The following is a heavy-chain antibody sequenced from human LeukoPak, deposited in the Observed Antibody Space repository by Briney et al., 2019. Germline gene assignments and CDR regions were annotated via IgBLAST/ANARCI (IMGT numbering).Heavy chain of an antibody. CDR1: LGTFSSYA. Sequence: SVKVSCKASLGTFSSYAISWVRQAPGQGLEWMGSIIPILGIANYAQKFQGRVTTTSDETTSTAYIQLSSLRSEDTAVYYCAGGNALEGRQTFDYWGQGTLVTVSS. D-gene: IGHD3-3*01. V-gene: IGHV1-69*15. J-gene: IGHJ4*02. CDR3: AGGNALEGRQTFDY. CDR2: IIPILGIA.